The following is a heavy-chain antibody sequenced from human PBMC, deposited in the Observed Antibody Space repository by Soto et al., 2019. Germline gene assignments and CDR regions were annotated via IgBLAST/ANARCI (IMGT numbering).Heavy chain of an antibody. Sequence: TLSLPCAPSGGTLSSGGYSWSWTRQPPGKGLDWIGYIYHSGSTYYNPSLQRRGTISVDRTKNQFSLKLRSVTAADTAVYYCAVSRYYDNSGMDAWGQGTTVTVSS. CDR3: AVSRYYDNSGMDA. V-gene: IGHV4-30-2*01. D-gene: IGHD3-9*01. CDR2: IYHSGST. CDR1: GGTLSSGGYS. J-gene: IGHJ6*02.